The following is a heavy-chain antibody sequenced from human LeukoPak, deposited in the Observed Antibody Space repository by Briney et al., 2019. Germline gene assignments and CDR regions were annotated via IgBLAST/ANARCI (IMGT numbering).Heavy chain of an antibody. Sequence: GGSLRLSCAASGFTFSSYGMHWVRQAPDKGLEWVAVIWYDGSNKYYADSVKGRFTISRDNSKNTLYLQMNSLRAEDTAVYYCAKDRTPYSYDSSGYSSWGQGTLVTVSS. CDR1: GFTFSSYG. CDR3: AKDRTPYSYDSSGYSS. J-gene: IGHJ5*02. V-gene: IGHV3-33*06. D-gene: IGHD3-22*01. CDR2: IWYDGSNK.